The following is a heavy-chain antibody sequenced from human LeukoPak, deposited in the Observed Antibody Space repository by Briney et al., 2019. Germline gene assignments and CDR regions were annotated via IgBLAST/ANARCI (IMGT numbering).Heavy chain of an antibody. Sequence: ASVKVSRKASGYTFTSYAMNWVRQAPGQGLEWMGWINPNSGGTNYAQKFQGRVTMTRDTSISTAYMELSRLRSDDTAVYYCARDRPYYYGSGSYGPRYNWFDPWGQGTLVTVSS. CDR2: INPNSGGT. D-gene: IGHD3-10*01. V-gene: IGHV1-2*02. J-gene: IGHJ5*02. CDR3: ARDRPYYYGSGSYGPRYNWFDP. CDR1: GYTFTSYA.